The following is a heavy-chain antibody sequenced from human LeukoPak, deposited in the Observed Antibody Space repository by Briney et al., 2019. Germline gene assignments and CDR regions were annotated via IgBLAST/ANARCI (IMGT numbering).Heavy chain of an antibody. V-gene: IGHV1-69*06. CDR3: ARGDTIFGVVTFDY. CDR2: IIPIFGTA. J-gene: IGHJ4*02. D-gene: IGHD3-3*01. Sequence: GASVKVSCKASGGTFSSYAISWVRQAPGQGLEWMGGIIPIFGTANYAQKFQGRVTITADKSTSTAYMELSSLRSEDTAVYYCARGDTIFGVVTFDYWGQGTLVTVSS. CDR1: GGTFSSYA.